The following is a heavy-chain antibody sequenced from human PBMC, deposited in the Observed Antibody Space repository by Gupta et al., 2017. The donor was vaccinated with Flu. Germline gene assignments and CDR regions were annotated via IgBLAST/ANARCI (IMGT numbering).Heavy chain of an antibody. D-gene: IGHD3-9*01. Sequence: WMSWVRQAPGKGREWVAKSKEDGSEKYKMDYLKGRFTISRDNGKKSVYLEMYSQRVEDTAVYYCASSLFVTGERSYYHYAMDVWGQGTMVSVFS. V-gene: IGHV3-7*01. J-gene: IGHJ6*02. CDR3: ASSLFVTGERSYYHYAMDV. CDR1: W. CDR2: SKEDGSEK.